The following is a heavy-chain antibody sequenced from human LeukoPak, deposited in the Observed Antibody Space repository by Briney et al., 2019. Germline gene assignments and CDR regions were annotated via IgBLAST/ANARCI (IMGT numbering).Heavy chain of an antibody. V-gene: IGHV3-21*01. Sequence: GGSLRLSCAASGFTFSSYSMNWVRQAPGKGLEWVSSISSSSNYIYYADSVKGRFTISRDNAKNSLFLQMSSLRAEDTAVYYCAKDGRRTIFGVDPVDYWGQGTLVTVSS. D-gene: IGHD3-3*01. CDR1: GFTFSSYS. J-gene: IGHJ4*02. CDR2: ISSSSNYI. CDR3: AKDGRRTIFGVDPVDY.